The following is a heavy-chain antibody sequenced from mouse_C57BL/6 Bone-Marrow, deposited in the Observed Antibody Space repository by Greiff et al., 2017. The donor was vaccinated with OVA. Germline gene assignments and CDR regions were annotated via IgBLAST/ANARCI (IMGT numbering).Heavy chain of an antibody. CDR1: VYTFTSYT. CDR2: INPSSGYT. V-gene: IGHV1-4*01. CDR3: AREDGNWFAY. Sequence: VQLQQSGAELARPGASVKMSCKASVYTFTSYTMHWVKQRPGQGLAWIGYINPSSGYTKYNQKFKDKATLTANKSSSTAYMQLNSLTSEASAVYYGAREDGNWFAYWGQGTLVTVSA. J-gene: IGHJ3*01. D-gene: IGHD2-1*01.